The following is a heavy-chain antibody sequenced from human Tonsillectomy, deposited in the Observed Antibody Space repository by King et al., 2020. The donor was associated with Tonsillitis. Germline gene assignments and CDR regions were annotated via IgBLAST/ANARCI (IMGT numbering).Heavy chain of an antibody. V-gene: IGHV4-39*01. CDR1: GGSISSSDHY. CDR3: ARYVSGIFDY. D-gene: IGHD1-26*01. J-gene: IGHJ4*02. CDR2: MYYSETI. Sequence: QLQESGPGVVKPSETLSLTCTGSGGSISSSDHYWAWLRQPPGKGVEWIGDMYYSETIFYNPSLKSRITISGGTSEKRFSLKLNSVTAADTAVLFCARYVSGIFDYWGQGALVTVSS.